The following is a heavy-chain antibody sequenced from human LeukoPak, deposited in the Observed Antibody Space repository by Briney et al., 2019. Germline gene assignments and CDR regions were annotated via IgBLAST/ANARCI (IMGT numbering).Heavy chain of an antibody. CDR1: GFTFRSFS. J-gene: IGHJ3*02. Sequence: GGSLRLSCAASGFTFRSFSMHWVRQAPGKGLEYVSAISRSGGDTYYANSVEGRFTISRDNSKNTLYLQMGSLREEDMAVYYCARVGGNDAFDIWGQGTMVTVSS. CDR3: ARVGGNDAFDI. CDR2: ISRSGGDT. V-gene: IGHV3-64*01.